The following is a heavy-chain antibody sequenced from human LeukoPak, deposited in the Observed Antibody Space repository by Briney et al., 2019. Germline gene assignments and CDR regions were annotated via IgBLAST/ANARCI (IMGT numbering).Heavy chain of an antibody. CDR1: GGSITSYY. Sequence: SETLSLTCTVSGGSITSYYWSWIRQPPGKGLEWIGYIYSSGSTTYNPSLKSRVTISVVTSKNQFSLKLTSVTAADTAVYYCARQAVAENYFDYWGQGTLVTDSS. CDR2: IYSSGST. D-gene: IGHD6-19*01. V-gene: IGHV4-59*08. CDR3: ARQAVAENYFDY. J-gene: IGHJ4*02.